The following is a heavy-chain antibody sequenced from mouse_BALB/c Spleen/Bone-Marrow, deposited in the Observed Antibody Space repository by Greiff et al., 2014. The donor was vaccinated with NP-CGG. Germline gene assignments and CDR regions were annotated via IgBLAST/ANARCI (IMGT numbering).Heavy chain of an antibody. J-gene: IGHJ3*01. CDR2: IWGGGST. V-gene: IGHV2-6-5*01. CDR3: ARIYFDFDGFAY. CDR1: GFSLTDCG. Sequence: VMLVESGPGLVAPSQSLSITRTVSGFSLTDCGVSWIRQPPGKGLEWLGVIWGGGSTYYNSALKSRLSISKDNSKSQVFLKMNSLQTGDTAMYYCARIYFDFDGFAYWGQGTLVTVSA. D-gene: IGHD2-4*01.